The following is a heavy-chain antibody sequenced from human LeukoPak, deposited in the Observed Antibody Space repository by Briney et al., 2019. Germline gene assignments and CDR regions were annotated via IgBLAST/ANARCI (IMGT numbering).Heavy chain of an antibody. CDR2: ISSSGSAI. V-gene: IGHV3-48*03. D-gene: IGHD5-18*01. CDR3: AKNGYSYGSAVDD. J-gene: IGHJ4*02. Sequence: GGSLRLSCAASGFTFSSYEMIWVRQAPGKGLEWVSYISSSGSAIYYADSVKGRFTISRDNAKNSLYLQMNSLRAEDTAVYYCAKNGYSYGSAVDDWGQGTLVTVSS. CDR1: GFTFSSYE.